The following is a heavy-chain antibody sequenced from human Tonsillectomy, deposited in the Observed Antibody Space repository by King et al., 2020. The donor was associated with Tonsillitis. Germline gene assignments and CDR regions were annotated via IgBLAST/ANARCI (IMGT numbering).Heavy chain of an antibody. V-gene: IGHV1-18*04. D-gene: IGHD6-19*01. J-gene: IGHJ6*02. Sequence: VQLVQSGPEVKKPGASVKVSCKTSGYTFTSYGISWVRQAPGQGLEWMGWISGYNGNTNYAQKLQGRVTMTTDTSTNTAYMELRSLTSDDTAIYYCARDSSGWTQYFYGMDVWGQGTTVTVSS. CDR1: GYTFTSYG. CDR3: ARDSSGWTQYFYGMDV. CDR2: ISGYNGNT.